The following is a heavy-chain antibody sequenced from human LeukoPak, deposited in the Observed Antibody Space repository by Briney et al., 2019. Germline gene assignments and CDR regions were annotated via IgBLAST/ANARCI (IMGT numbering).Heavy chain of an antibody. D-gene: IGHD4-17*01. Sequence: ASVKLSCKASGYTFTSYDINWVRQATGQGLEWMGWMNPNSGNTGYAQKFQGRVTMTRNTSISTAYMELSSLRSEDTAVYYCARVLLLTVTTSRSDYYYGMDVWGQGTTVTVSS. CDR2: MNPNSGNT. CDR1: GYTFTSYD. CDR3: ARVLLLTVTTSRSDYYYGMDV. J-gene: IGHJ6*02. V-gene: IGHV1-8*01.